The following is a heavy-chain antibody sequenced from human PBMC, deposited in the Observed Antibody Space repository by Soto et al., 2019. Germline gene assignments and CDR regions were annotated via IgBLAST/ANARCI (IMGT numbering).Heavy chain of an antibody. CDR3: ARWSIAARTFDY. V-gene: IGHV2-5*01. CDR1: GFSLSTSGVG. J-gene: IGHJ4*02. D-gene: IGHD6-6*01. CDR2: IYWNDDK. Sequence: QITLKESGPTLVKPTQTLTLTCTFSGFSLSTSGVGVGWIRQPPGKALEWLALIYWNDDKRYSPSLKSRLTITKDTSKNQVVLTMTNMDPVDTATYYCARWSIAARTFDYWGQGTLVTVSS.